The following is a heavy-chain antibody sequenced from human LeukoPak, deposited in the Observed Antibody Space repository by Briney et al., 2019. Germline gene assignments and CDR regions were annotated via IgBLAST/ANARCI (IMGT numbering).Heavy chain of an antibody. V-gene: IGHV1-69*05. CDR1: VGTFSSYA. Sequence: SVKVSCKASVGTFSSYAISWVRLAPRPGREWMGMIIPIFGTANYTQTFQGRVSITTDETTSTAYMELSSLRSEDTAVYYCARDSRSSGAPGNYFDYWGQGTLVTVSS. D-gene: IGHD3-22*01. CDR2: IIPIFGTA. CDR3: ARDSRSSGAPGNYFDY. J-gene: IGHJ4*02.